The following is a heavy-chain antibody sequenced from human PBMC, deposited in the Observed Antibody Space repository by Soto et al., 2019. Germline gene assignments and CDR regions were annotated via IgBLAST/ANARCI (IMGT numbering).Heavy chain of an antibody. CDR1: GYTFTGYY. D-gene: IGHD6-6*01. CDR3: ARDIAARLDWFDP. CDR2: INPNSGGT. Sequence: ASVKVSCKASGYTFTGYYMHWVRQAPGQGREWMGWINPNSGGTDYAQKFQGRVTMTRDTSISTAYMELSRLRSDDTAVYYCARDIAARLDWFDPWGQGXLVTVSS. J-gene: IGHJ5*02. V-gene: IGHV1-2*02.